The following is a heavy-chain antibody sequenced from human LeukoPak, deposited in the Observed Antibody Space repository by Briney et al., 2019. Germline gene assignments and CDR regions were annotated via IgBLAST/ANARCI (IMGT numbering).Heavy chain of an antibody. CDR3: ARTPTTLLYYFDY. J-gene: IGHJ4*02. CDR1: GFTFSSYS. V-gene: IGHV3-21*01. Sequence: GGSLRLSCAASGFTFSSYSMNWVRQAPGKELEWVSSISSSSSYIYYADSVKGRFTISRDNAKNSLYLQMNSLRAEDTAVYYSARTPTTLLYYFDYWGQGTLVTVSS. CDR2: ISSSSSYI. D-gene: IGHD5-12*01.